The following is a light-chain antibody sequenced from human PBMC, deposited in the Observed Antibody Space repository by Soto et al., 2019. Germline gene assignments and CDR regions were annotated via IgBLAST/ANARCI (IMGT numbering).Light chain of an antibody. Sequence: DIQMTQSPSTLSASLGDRVTITCRASQSISTWLAWYQQKPGKAPKLLIYDASNLQSGVPSRFSGSVSGTEFTLTISSLQPDDFATYYCQQYNSYSWTFGQGNKVDIK. V-gene: IGKV1-5*01. J-gene: IGKJ1*01. CDR1: QSISTW. CDR2: DAS. CDR3: QQYNSYSWT.